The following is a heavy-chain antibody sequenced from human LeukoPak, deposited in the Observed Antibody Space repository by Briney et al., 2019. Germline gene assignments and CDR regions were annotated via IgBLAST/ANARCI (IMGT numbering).Heavy chain of an antibody. CDR1: GFTFSSYG. J-gene: IGHJ6*02. CDR3: AREAGGRMVADYYYYGMDV. D-gene: IGHD4/OR15-4a*01. CDR2: IWYDGSNK. V-gene: IGHV3-33*01. Sequence: PGGSLRLSCAASGFTFSSYGMHWVRQAPGKGLEWVAVIWYDGSNKYYADSVKGRFTISRDNSKNTLYLQMNSLRAEDMAVYYCAREAGGRMVADYYYYGMDVWGQGTTVTVSS.